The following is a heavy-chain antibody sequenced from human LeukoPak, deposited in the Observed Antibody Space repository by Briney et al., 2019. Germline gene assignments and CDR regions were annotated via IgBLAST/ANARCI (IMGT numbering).Heavy chain of an antibody. CDR3: VFVDEPEGPD. V-gene: IGHV1-18*01. CDR2: ISAYNGNT. CDR1: GYTFTSYG. D-gene: IGHD1-14*01. Sequence: ASVKVSCKASGYTFTSYGISWVRQAPGQGLEWAGWISAYNGNTNYAQKLQGRVTMTTDTSTSTAYMELRSLRSDDTAVYYCVFVDEPEGPDWGQGTLVTVSS. J-gene: IGHJ4*02.